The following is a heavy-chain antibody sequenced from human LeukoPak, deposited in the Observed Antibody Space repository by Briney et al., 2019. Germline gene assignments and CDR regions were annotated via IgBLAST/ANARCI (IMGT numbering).Heavy chain of an antibody. CDR2: FYHLEGT. CDR1: GSSIRDNYY. V-gene: IGHV4-38-2*02. J-gene: IGHJ4*02. D-gene: IGHD3-16*01. Sequence: SETLSLTCTIIGSSIRDNYYWGWIRQSPGKGLEWIGSFYHLEGTNYNPSLKSRVTVSVDTSRNHFSLKMTSVTAADTAVYYCSMSRIFWGAFDFWGQGSLVTVSS. CDR3: SMSRIFWGAFDF.